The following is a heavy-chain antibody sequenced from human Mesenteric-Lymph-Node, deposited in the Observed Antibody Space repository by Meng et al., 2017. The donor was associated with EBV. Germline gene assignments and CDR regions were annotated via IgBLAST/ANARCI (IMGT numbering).Heavy chain of an antibody. CDR2: VFHIGST. V-gene: IGHV4-4*02. D-gene: IGHD1-7*01. J-gene: IGHJ1*01. CDR3: ARVSEISGTWLDC. Sequence: VPLAGAGPGVGSPSGPRSLTCAVSGGSLKGNNWWSLIRQPPGKGLEWIGEVFHIGSTNYNPSLKSRVTISLDKSKNQFSLKLTSVTAADTAVYFCARVSEISGTWLDCWGQGTLVTVSS. CDR1: GGSLKGNNW.